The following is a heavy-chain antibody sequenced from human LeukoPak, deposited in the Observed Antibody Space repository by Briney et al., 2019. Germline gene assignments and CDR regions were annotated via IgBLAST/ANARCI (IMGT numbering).Heavy chain of an antibody. V-gene: IGHV3-23*01. CDR2: ISGSGGST. CDR1: GFTFSSYG. D-gene: IGHD3-10*01. Sequence: PGGSLRLSCAASGFTFSSYGMSWVRQAPGKGLEWVSAISGSGGSTYYADSVKGRFTISRDNSKNTLYLQMNSLRAEDTAVYYCAKDYYGSGSYFDWFDPWGQGTLVTVSS. J-gene: IGHJ5*02. CDR3: AKDYYGSGSYFDWFDP.